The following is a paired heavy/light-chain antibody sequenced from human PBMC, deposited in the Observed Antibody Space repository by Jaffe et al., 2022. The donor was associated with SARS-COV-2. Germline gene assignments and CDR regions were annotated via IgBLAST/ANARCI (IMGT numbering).Light chain of an antibody. CDR2: AIS. J-gene: IGLJ1*01. Sequence: QSLLTQPPSVSGAPGQRVTISCTGSRSNIGAGYDVHWYQQVTGIAPKLLIRAISDRPSGVPGRFSGSKSGTSASLAISGLQAEDEADYYCQSYDSSLSAYVFGSGTKVSVL. CDR3: QSYDSSLSAYV. V-gene: IGLV1-40*01. CDR1: RSNIGAGYD.
Heavy chain of an antibody. CDR3: ARSFRGSTWTRENFCFDF. J-gene: IGHJ4*02. D-gene: IGHD1-26*01. CDR2: IYYDGKT. V-gene: IGHV4-39*01. CDR1: GYSMRTTTYY. Sequence: QVQLQESGPGLVKPSETLSLTCTVSGYSMRTTTYYWGWIRQPPGKGLEWIGLIYYDGKTFYNPSLKSRLTMSVDTPENQFSLQLNSVSAADTAVYYCARSFRGSTWTRENFCFDFWGQGALVTVSS.